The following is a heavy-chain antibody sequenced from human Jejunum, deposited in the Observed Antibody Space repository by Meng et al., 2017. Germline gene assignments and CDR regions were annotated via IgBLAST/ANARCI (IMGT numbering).Heavy chain of an antibody. CDR2: INPSGDRT. V-gene: IGHV1-46*01. J-gene: IGHJ5*02. Sequence: VELVKSESELKKPGASVKVSCKASGYTFTNHYMHWVRQAPGQGLEWMGVINPSGDRTIYAQKFQGRLSMTRDTSTSTLYMELSSLRFEDTAAYYCARDNSDSSTSWWFDLWGQGTLVTVSS. CDR3: ARDNSDSSTSWWFDL. D-gene: IGHD3-10*01. CDR1: GYTFTNHY.